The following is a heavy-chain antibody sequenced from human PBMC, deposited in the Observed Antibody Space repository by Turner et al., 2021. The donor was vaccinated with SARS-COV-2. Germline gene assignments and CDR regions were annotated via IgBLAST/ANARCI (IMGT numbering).Heavy chain of an antibody. D-gene: IGHD1-26*01. V-gene: IGHV4-59*08. CDR1: GGSISSKS. J-gene: IGHJ6*02. CDR3: ARHQGSASGYDHGMNV. CDR2: FYKIGSI. Sequence: QVQLQESGPGLVKPSETLSLTCPVSGGSISSKSWSWIRQSPGRGLEWIGYFYKIGSIDYNPTLRSRVTISVDTSKNQLSLNLSSVTAADTAVYYCARHQGSASGYDHGMNVWGQGTAVIVSS.